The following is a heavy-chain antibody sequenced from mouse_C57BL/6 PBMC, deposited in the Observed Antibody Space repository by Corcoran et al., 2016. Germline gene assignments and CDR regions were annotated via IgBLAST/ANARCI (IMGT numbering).Heavy chain of an antibody. J-gene: IGHJ1*03. D-gene: IGHD1-1*01. Sequence: QVQLKQSGAELVRPGASVKLSCKASGYTFTDYYINWVKQRPGQGLEWIARIYPGSGNTYYNEKFKGKATLTAEKSSSTAYMQLSSLTSEDSAVYFCAVWDYGSSRYWYFDVWGTGTTVTVSS. CDR2: IYPGSGNT. V-gene: IGHV1-76*01. CDR1: GYTFTDYY. CDR3: AVWDYGSSRYWYFDV.